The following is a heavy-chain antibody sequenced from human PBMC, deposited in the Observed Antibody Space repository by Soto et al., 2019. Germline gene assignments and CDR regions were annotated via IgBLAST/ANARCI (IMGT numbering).Heavy chain of an antibody. CDR3: ARASFQRAAAGTLLDY. Sequence: PSETLSLTCTVSGGSISSGGYYWSWIRQHPGKGLEWIGYIYYSGSTYYNPSLKSRVTISVDTSKNQFSLKLSSVTAADTAVYYCARASFQRAAAGTLLDYWGQGTLVTVSS. V-gene: IGHV4-31*03. J-gene: IGHJ4*02. D-gene: IGHD6-13*01. CDR1: GGSISSGGYY. CDR2: IYYSGST.